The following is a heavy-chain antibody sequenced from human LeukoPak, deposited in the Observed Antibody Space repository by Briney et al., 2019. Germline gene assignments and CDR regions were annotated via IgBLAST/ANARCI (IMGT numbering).Heavy chain of an antibody. CDR3: ARDSGGYYYYGMDV. D-gene: IGHD3-10*01. CDR1: GFTFSSYG. V-gene: IGHV3-33*01. CDR2: IWYDGSNK. J-gene: IGHJ6*02. Sequence: PGGSLRLSCAASGFTFSSYGMHWVRQAPGKGLEWVAVIWYDGSNKYYADSVKGRFTISRDNSKNTPYLQMNSLRAEDTAVYHCARDSGGYYYYGMDVWGQGTTVTVSS.